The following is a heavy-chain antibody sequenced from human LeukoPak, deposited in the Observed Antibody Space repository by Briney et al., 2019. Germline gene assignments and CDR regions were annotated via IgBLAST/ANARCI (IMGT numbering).Heavy chain of an antibody. CDR3: ARDKPTYYSSGFDY. CDR2: INAGNGNT. J-gene: IGHJ4*02. V-gene: IGHV1-3*01. D-gene: IGHD6-19*01. Sequence: ASVKVSCKASGYTFTSYAMHWVRQAPGQRLEWMGWINAGNGNTKYSQKFQGRVTITRDTSASTAYMELSSLRSEDTAVYYCARDKPTYYSSGFDYWGQGTLVTVSS. CDR1: GYTFTSYA.